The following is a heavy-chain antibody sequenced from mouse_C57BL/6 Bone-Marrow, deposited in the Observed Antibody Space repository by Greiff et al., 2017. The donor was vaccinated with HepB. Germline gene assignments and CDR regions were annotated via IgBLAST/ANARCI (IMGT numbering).Heavy chain of an antibody. J-gene: IGHJ2*01. CDR1: GYTFTSYW. Sequence: EVKVVESGTVLARPGASVKMSCKTSGYTFTSYWMHWVKQRPGQGLEWIGAIYPGNSDTSYNQKFKGKAKLTAVTSASTAYMELSSLTNEDSAVYYCTREEAAHTYWGQGTTLTVSS. CDR3: TREEAAHTY. V-gene: IGHV1-5*01. D-gene: IGHD6-1*01. CDR2: IYPGNSDT.